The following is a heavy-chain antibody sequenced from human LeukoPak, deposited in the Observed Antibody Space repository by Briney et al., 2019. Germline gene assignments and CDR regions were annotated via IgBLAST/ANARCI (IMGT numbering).Heavy chain of an antibody. D-gene: IGHD1-26*01. Sequence: ASVKVSCKASGYTFTSYGISWVRQAPGQGLEWMGWISAYNGNTNYAQKLQGRVTVTTDTSTSTAYMQLRSLRSDDTAVYYCVRDAADRSMGPTRLWGQGTLVTVSS. V-gene: IGHV1-18*01. CDR2: ISAYNGNT. J-gene: IGHJ4*02. CDR1: GYTFTSYG. CDR3: VRDAADRSMGPTRL.